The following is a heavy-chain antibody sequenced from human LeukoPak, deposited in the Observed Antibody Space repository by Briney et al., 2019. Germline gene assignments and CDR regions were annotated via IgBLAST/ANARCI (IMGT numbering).Heavy chain of an antibody. CDR1: GFTFSSYE. V-gene: IGHV3-64D*09. CDR3: VKDDSSGYRLYYFDY. Sequence: GGSLRLSCADSGFTFSSYEMNWVRQAPGKGLEYVSAISSNGGSTYYADSVKGRFTISRDNSKNTLYLQMSSLRAEDTAVYYCVKDDSSGYRLYYFDYWGQGTLVTVSS. CDR2: ISSNGGST. J-gene: IGHJ4*02. D-gene: IGHD3-22*01.